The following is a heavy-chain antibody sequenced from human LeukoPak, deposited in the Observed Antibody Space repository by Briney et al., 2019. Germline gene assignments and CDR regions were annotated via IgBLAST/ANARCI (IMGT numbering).Heavy chain of an antibody. CDR3: ARKKYPYYSDSRGPFDS. D-gene: IGHD3-22*01. Sequence: EASVKVSCKASGYTFTGYYMHWVRQAPGQGLEWMGWINPNSGGTNYAQKFQGRVTMTRDTSISTAYMEVSRLRSDDTAVYYCARKKYPYYSDSRGPFDSWGQGTLVTVSS. J-gene: IGHJ5*01. CDR1: GYTFTGYY. V-gene: IGHV1-2*02. CDR2: INPNSGGT.